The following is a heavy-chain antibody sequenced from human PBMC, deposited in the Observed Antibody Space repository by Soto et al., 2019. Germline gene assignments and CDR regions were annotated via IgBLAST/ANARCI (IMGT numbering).Heavy chain of an antibody. J-gene: IGHJ5*02. CDR3: ARAGAGMVRGVITTNWFDP. V-gene: IGHV1-69*13. CDR1: GGTFSSYA. D-gene: IGHD3-10*01. CDR2: IIPIFGTA. Sequence: ASVKVSCKASGGTFSSYAISWVRQAPGQGLEWMGGIIPIFGTANYAQKFQGRVTITADESTSTAYMELSSLRSEDTAVYYCARAGAGMVRGVITTNWFDPWGQGTLVTVSS.